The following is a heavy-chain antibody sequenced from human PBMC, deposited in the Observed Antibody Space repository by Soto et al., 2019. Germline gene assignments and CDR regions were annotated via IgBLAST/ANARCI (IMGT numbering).Heavy chain of an antibody. CDR2: IYYSGST. D-gene: IGHD1-7*01. Sequence: SETLSLTCTVSGGSISSYYWSWIRQPPGKGLEWIGYIYYSGSTNYNPSLKSRVTISVDTSKNQFSLKLSSVTAADTAVYYCARAITGTNTAAFDTWGQGKMVTVSS. CDR1: GGSISSYY. J-gene: IGHJ3*02. V-gene: IGHV4-59*12. CDR3: ARAITGTNTAAFDT.